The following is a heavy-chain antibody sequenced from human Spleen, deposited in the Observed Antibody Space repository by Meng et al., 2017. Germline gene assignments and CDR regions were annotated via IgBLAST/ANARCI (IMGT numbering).Heavy chain of an antibody. Sequence: VQLQQWGAGLWKLSETLSLTGVFSSGSLSDYHWSWIRQPPGKGLEWIGEINHSGSTNYNPSLESQATISVDTAQNNLSLKLSSVTAADSAVYYCARGPTTMAHDFDYWGQGTLVTVSS. V-gene: IGHV4-34*01. CDR2: INHSGST. J-gene: IGHJ4*02. CDR3: ARGPTTMAHDFDY. D-gene: IGHD4-11*01. CDR1: SGSLSDYH.